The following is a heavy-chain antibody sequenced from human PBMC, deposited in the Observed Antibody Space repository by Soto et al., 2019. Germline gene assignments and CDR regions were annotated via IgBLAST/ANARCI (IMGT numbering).Heavy chain of an antibody. D-gene: IGHD1-26*01. CDR2: IHSDGSDT. J-gene: IGHJ3*01. CDR1: GFTFSYYW. V-gene: IGHV3-74*01. CDR3: ARGDRGAFDL. Sequence: EVQLVESGGGLVQPGESLRLSCAASGFTFSYYWMHWVRQAPGKGLVWVSRIHSDGSDTTYADSVKDRFTISRDNARNTLDLQMNSLRAEDTAVYYCARGDRGAFDLWGQGTVVTVSS.